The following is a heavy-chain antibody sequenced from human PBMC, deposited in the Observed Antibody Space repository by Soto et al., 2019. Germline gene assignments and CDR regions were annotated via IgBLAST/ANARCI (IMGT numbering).Heavy chain of an antibody. CDR1: GFSFSSYW. V-gene: IGHV3-7*01. CDR2: IKQDGSAK. D-gene: IGHD4-17*01. Sequence: EVQLVESGGDLVQPGGSLRLSCAASGFSFSSYWMSWVRQFPGKGLEWVANIKQDGSAKYYVGSVKGRFTISRDNAKSSLYLQINNLRVEDTAVYYCARDPGDAEDYFDLWGQGPLVTVSS. CDR3: ARDPGDAEDYFDL. J-gene: IGHJ4*02.